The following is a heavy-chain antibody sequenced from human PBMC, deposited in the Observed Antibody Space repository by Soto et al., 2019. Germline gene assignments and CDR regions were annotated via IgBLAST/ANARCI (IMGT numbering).Heavy chain of an antibody. D-gene: IGHD4-17*01. CDR1: GFTFSSYA. CDR2: ISGSGGST. Sequence: GGSLRLSCAASGFTFSSYAMSWVRQAPGKGLEWVSAISGSGGSTYYADSVKGRFTISRDNSKNTLYLQMNSLRAEDTAVYYCALPPQSHDYGDPGYWGQGTLVTVSS. V-gene: IGHV3-23*01. CDR3: ALPPQSHDYGDPGY. J-gene: IGHJ4*02.